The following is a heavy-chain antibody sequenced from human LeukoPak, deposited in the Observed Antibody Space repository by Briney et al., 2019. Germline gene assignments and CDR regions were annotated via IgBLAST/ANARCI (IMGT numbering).Heavy chain of an antibody. CDR2: ISYDGSNK. Sequence: PGRSLRPSCAASGFTFSSYGMHWVRQAPGKGLEWVAVISYDGSNKYYADSVKGRFTISRDNSKNTLYLQMNSLRAEDTAVYYCAKDSYYYDSSGYFQHWGQGTLVTVSS. CDR3: AKDSYYYDSSGYFQH. D-gene: IGHD3-22*01. V-gene: IGHV3-30*18. J-gene: IGHJ1*01. CDR1: GFTFSSYG.